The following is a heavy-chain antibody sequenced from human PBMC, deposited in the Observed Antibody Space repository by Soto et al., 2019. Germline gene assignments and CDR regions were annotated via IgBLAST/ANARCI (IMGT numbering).Heavy chain of an antibody. CDR2: ISSNGGNT. Sequence: LRDARGVGGVTISSYGTSRFSKAPGKGLEWVSGISSNGGNTYYADSVKGRFTISRDNSRNTLYLQVNSLRAEDTAIYYCAKGKKSTTWSPFDYWGQGTLVSVSS. J-gene: IGHJ4*02. CDR3: AKGKKSTTWSPFDY. D-gene: IGHD1-26*01. V-gene: IGHV3-23*01. CDR1: GVTISSYG.